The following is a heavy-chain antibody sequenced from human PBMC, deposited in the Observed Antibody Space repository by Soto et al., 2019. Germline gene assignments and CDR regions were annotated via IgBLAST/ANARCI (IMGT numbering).Heavy chain of an antibody. D-gene: IGHD2-8*01. CDR1: GFTFSDHY. CDR2: VRNKANSYTT. V-gene: IGHV3-72*01. J-gene: IGHJ4*02. Sequence: PGGSLRLSCAASGFTFSDHYMDWVRQAPGKGLEWVGRVRNKANSYTTEYAASVKGRFTISRDDSKNSLYLQMSSLKTEDTAMYYCARASSNYYFDYWGQGTLVTVS. CDR3: ARASSNYYFDY.